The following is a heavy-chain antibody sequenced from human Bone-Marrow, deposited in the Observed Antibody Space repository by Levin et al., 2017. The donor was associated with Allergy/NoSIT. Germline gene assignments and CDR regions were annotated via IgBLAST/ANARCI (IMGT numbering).Heavy chain of an antibody. Sequence: GGSLRLSCAASGFTFSDHYMDWVRQAPGKGLEWVGRTRNKANSYTTEYAASVKGRFTISRDDSKNSLYLQMNSLKTEDTAVYYCARESGIAVAGDFDYWGQGTLVTVSS. CDR1: GFTFSDHY. V-gene: IGHV3-72*01. CDR2: TRNKANSYTT. CDR3: ARESGIAVAGDFDY. D-gene: IGHD6-19*01. J-gene: IGHJ4*02.